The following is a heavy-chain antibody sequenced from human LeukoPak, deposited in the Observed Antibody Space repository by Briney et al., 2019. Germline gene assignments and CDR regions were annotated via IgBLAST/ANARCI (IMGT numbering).Heavy chain of an antibody. D-gene: IGHD5-24*01. CDR1: GDSITSSNFF. V-gene: IGHV4-30-4*01. CDR2: MPYNGGA. J-gene: IGHJ3*02. CDR3: AREVNVAAGSDGFAI. Sequence: SETLSLTCTVSGDSITSSNFFWSWIRQPPGGDLEWIGYMPYNGGASYNPSLRSRTTISLDTSKNEFSLRLTSVTAPDTAIYYCAREVNVAAGSDGFAIWGPGTMVTVSP.